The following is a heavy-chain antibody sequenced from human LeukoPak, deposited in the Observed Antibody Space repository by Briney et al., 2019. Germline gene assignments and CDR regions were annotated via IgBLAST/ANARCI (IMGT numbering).Heavy chain of an antibody. D-gene: IGHD3-22*01. CDR1: GFTFSSYA. J-gene: IGHJ6*02. V-gene: IGHV3-30-3*01. CDR3: ARAYNSSGYYYYYYGMVV. Sequence: GRSLRLSCAASGFTFSSYAMHWVRQAPGKGLEWVAVISYDGSNKYYADSVKGRFTISRDNSKNTLYLQMNSLRAEDTAVYYCARAYNSSGYYYYYYGMVVWGRGTTVTVPS. CDR2: ISYDGSNK.